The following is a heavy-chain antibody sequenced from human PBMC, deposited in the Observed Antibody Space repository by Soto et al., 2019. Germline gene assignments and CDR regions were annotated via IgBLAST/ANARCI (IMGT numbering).Heavy chain of an antibody. CDR1: GFTFSSYA. D-gene: IGHD7-27*01. J-gene: IGHJ6*03. CDR2: ISYDGSNK. V-gene: IGHV3-30-3*01. Sequence: GGTRRLSCAAAGFTFSSYAMHWVRQAPGKGLEWVAVISYDGSNKYYADSVKGRFTISRDNSKNTLYLQMNSLRAEDTAVYYCARAPGDMWALDILGKG. CDR3: ARAPGDMWALDI.